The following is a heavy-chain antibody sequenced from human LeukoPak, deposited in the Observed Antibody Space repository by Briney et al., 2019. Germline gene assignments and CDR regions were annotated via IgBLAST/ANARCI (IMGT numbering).Heavy chain of an antibody. CDR1: GFTFSSYA. CDR2: ISDGKT. D-gene: IGHD2-15*01. CDR3: VREAGYCAPVCVKTNWFDP. J-gene: IGHJ5*02. Sequence: GGSLRLSCAASGFTFSSYAMSWVRQAPGKGLEWVAAISDGKTYYADSVRGRFAISRDDSTNTVYLHMNSLRDEDTALYHCVREAGYCAPVCVKTNWFDPWGQGTLVTVSS. V-gene: IGHV3-23*01.